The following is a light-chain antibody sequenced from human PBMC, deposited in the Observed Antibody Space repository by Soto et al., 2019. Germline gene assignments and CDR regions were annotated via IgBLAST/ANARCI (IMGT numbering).Light chain of an antibody. J-gene: IGLJ2*01. CDR2: DVS. CDR1: SNDVGGYNY. V-gene: IGLV2-14*01. CDR3: SSFTSSTTLVG. Sequence: QSVLTKPASVSGSPGQSSTISCTGTSNDVGGYNYVSWYQQYAGKVPKLIIFDVSNRPSGVSNRFSGSKSGNTASLTISGLQADDEADYYCSSFTSSTTLVGLGGGTKLTLL.